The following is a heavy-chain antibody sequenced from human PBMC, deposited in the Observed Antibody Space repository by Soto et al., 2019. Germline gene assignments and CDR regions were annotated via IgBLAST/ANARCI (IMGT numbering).Heavy chain of an antibody. D-gene: IGHD3-22*01. CDR3: AKDGTYYDSSGRFDY. V-gene: IGHV3-9*01. CDR2: ISWNSGSI. J-gene: IGHJ4*02. Sequence: QPGGSLRLSCAASGFTFDNYAMHWVRQAPGKGLEWVSSISWNSGSIGYADSVKGRFTISRDNAKNSLYLQMNSLRAEDTALYYCAKDGTYYDSSGRFDYWGQGTLVTVSS. CDR1: GFTFDNYA.